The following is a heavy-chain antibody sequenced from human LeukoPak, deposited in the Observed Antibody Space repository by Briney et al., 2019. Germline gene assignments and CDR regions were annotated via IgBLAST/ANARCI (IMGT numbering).Heavy chain of an antibody. D-gene: IGHD2-2*01. CDR3: PRGAGTSGFDY. V-gene: IGHV1-2*02. CDR1: GYTFTVNY. Sequence: PKASVKVSCKPSGYTFTVNYLHWVRQAPGQGLEWVGWINPNSGVTGYAQNCQGRVTMARDPSISTAYMELSSLPSDDTAVYYCPRGAGTSGFDYWGQGSLVTVSS. CDR2: INPNSGVT. J-gene: IGHJ4*02.